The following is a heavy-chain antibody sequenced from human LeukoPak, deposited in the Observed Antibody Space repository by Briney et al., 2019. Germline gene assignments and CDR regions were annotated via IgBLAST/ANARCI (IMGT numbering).Heavy chain of an antibody. V-gene: IGHV3-30*18. CDR2: VAYDGRTQ. CDR3: AKETQQMVAKSFDS. D-gene: IGHD6-13*01. CDR1: GFTFGRYG. J-gene: IGHJ4*02. Sequence: PGRSLRLSCAASGFTFGRYGMSWVRQAPGKGLEWAAVVAYDGRTQYYVDSVKGRFTISRDNSKNTLSLQMDSLRADDTAVYYCAKETQQMVAKSFDSWGLGTLVTVSS.